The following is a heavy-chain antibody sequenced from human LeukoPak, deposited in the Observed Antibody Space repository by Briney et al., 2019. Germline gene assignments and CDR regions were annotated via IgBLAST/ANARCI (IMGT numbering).Heavy chain of an antibody. J-gene: IGHJ4*02. CDR1: GGSISSSRYS. Sequence: SETLSLTCSVSGGSISSSRYSWGWIRQPPGKGLEWIGSIYSSGSTYYNPSLKSRVTISVDTSKNQFSLKLSSVTAADTAVYYCAHGRVRGVTSVWGQGTLVTVSS. CDR2: IYSSGST. D-gene: IGHD3-10*01. CDR3: AHGRVRGVTSV. V-gene: IGHV4-39*01.